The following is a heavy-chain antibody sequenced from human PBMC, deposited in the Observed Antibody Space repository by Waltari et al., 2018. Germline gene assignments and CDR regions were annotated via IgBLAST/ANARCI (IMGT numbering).Heavy chain of an antibody. Sequence: QVQLVQSGAAVKKPGSSVKVYCKASGGTFSSYAISWERQAPGQGLEWMGGIIPIFGTANYAQKFQGRVTITADESTSTAYMELSSLRSEDTAVYYCARDHTYSSSWTPFDYWGQGTLVTVSS. CDR1: GGTFSSYA. CDR3: ARDHTYSSSWTPFDY. J-gene: IGHJ4*02. D-gene: IGHD6-13*01. CDR2: IIPIFGTA. V-gene: IGHV1-69*01.